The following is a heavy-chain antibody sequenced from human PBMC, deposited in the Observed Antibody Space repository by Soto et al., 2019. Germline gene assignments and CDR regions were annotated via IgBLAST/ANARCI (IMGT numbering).Heavy chain of an antibody. CDR1: GFTFSSYA. J-gene: IGHJ4*02. V-gene: IGHV3-23*01. Sequence: EVQLLESGGGLVQPGGSLRLSCAASGFTFSSYAMSWVRQAPGKGLEWVSAISGSGGSTYYADSVKGRFTISRDNSKNTLYLQMNSLRAEDTAVYYCAKPVGVAATTWRLYYFDYWGQGTLVTVSS. CDR3: AKPVGVAATTWRLYYFDY. CDR2: ISGSGGST. D-gene: IGHD2-15*01.